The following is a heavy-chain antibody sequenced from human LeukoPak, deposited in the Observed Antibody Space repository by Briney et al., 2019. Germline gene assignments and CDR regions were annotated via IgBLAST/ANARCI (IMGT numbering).Heavy chain of an antibody. V-gene: IGHV3-21*05. CDR2: ISSSSSYT. CDR3: ARVRGSSSARWFDP. J-gene: IGHJ5*02. D-gene: IGHD6-13*01. CDR1: GFTFSSHS. Sequence: GGSLRLSCAASGFTFSSHSMNWVRQAPGKGLEWVSYISSSSSYTNYADSVKGRFTISRDNAKNSLYLQMNSLRAEDTAVYYCARVRGSSSARWFDPWGQGTLVTVSS.